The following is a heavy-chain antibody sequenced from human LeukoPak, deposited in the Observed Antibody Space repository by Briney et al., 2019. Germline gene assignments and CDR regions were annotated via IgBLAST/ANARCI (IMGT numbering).Heavy chain of an antibody. CDR1: GFTVSSNY. CDR2: IYSGGST. J-gene: IGHJ3*02. D-gene: IGHD3-22*01. Sequence: HAGGSLRLSCAASGFTVSSNYMSWVRQAPGKGLEWVSVIYSGGSTYYADSVKGRFTIFRDNSKNTLYLQMNSLRAEDTAVYYCARDGFSSGYPYDAFDIWGQGTMVTVSS. CDR3: ARDGFSSGYPYDAFDI. V-gene: IGHV3-53*01.